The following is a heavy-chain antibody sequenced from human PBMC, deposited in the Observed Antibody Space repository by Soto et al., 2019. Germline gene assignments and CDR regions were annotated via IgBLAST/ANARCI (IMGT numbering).Heavy chain of an antibody. CDR3: ARGQVVAAQH. CDR2: IYHSGST. Sequence: QLQLQESGSGLVKPSQTLSLTCAVSGGSISSGGYSWSWIRQPPGKGLEWIGYIYHSGSTYYNPSRXGRVPIXXDRSKNQFSLKLSSVTAADTAVYYCARGQVVAAQHWGQGTLVTVSS. J-gene: IGHJ4*02. V-gene: IGHV4-30-2*01. CDR1: GGSISSGGYS. D-gene: IGHD2-15*01.